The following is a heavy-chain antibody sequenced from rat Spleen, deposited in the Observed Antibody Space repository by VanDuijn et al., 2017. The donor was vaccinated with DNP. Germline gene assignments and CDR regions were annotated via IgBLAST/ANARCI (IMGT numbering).Heavy chain of an antibody. J-gene: IGHJ4*01. CDR2: IGSPAYAP. CDR1: GFTFSAYY. CDR3: ARHANYGSLVYAMDA. V-gene: IGHV5S11*01. Sequence: EVQLVESGGGLVQPGRSLKLSCAASGFTFSAYYMAWVRQAPAKGLEWVAYIGSPAYAPYYTDSVKGRFAISRDNAKSTLYLQMDSLRSEETATYYCARHANYGSLVYAMDAWGQGTSVTVSS. D-gene: IGHD1-3*01.